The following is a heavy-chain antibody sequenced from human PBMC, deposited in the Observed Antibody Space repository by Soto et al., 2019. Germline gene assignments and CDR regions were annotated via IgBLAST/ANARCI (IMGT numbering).Heavy chain of an antibody. CDR3: ARGGYSYGSLYYYYYGRDV. V-gene: IGHV1-69*06. CDR1: GGTFSSYA. D-gene: IGHD5-18*01. CDR2: IIPIFGTA. Sequence: SVKVSCKASGGTFSSYAISWVRQAPGQGLEWMGGIIPIFGTANYAQKFQGRVTITADKSTSTAYMELSSRRSEDTAVYYCARGGYSYGSLYYYYYGRDVWGQGTTVT. J-gene: IGHJ6*02.